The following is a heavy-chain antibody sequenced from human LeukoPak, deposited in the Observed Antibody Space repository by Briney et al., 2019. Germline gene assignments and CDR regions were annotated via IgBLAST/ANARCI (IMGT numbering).Heavy chain of an antibody. V-gene: IGHV3-21*01. J-gene: IGHJ4*02. D-gene: IGHD3-3*01. CDR3: ARDLRFLEWLLEYFDY. CDR1: GFTFSSYS. CDR2: ISSSSSYI. Sequence: PGGSLRLSCAASGFTFSSYSMNWVRQAPGKGLEWVSSISSSSSYIYYADSVKGRFTISRDNAKNSLYLQMNSLRAEDTAVYYCARDLRFLEWLLEYFDYWGQGTLVTVSS.